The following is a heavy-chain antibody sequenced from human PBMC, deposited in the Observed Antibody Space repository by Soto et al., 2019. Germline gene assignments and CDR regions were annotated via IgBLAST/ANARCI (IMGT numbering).Heavy chain of an antibody. CDR2: ISSSGSTI. Sequence: PGGSLRLSCAASGFTFSSYEMNWVRQAPGKGLEWVSYISSSGSTIYYADSVKGRFTISRDNAKNSLYLQMNSLRAEDTAVYYCARETDVDTAMGAVDYWGQGTLVTVSS. D-gene: IGHD5-18*01. V-gene: IGHV3-48*03. J-gene: IGHJ4*02. CDR1: GFTFSSYE. CDR3: ARETDVDTAMGAVDY.